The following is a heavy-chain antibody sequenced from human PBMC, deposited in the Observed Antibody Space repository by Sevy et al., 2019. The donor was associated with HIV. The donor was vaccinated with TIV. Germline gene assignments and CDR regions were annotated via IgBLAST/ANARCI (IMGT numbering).Heavy chain of an antibody. V-gene: IGHV3-23*01. Sequence: GGSLRLSCAASGLTLTTTGMSWVRQAPGKGLEWVAGVTSDGTTYYADSVRERVTVSRDNSKNTLYFQLNSLRADDTAVVYWGGGDKTRITDLDYWGQGTLVTVSS. J-gene: IGHJ4*02. CDR2: VTSDGTT. CDR1: GLTLTTTG. CDR3: GGGDKTRITDLDY. D-gene: IGHD2-15*01.